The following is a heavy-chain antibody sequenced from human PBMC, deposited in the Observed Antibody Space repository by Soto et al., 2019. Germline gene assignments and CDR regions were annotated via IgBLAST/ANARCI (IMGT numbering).Heavy chain of an antibody. CDR3: AKGRYSGVAGGLDY. D-gene: IGHD1-26*01. CDR1: GLTFKSYA. J-gene: IGHJ4*02. V-gene: IGHV3-23*01. Sequence: EVHLLESGGGLVQPGGSLRLSCAASGLTFKSYAMSWVRQAPGKGLEWVSGISGSGGSTDYADSVKGRFTISRDNSKNTLYLQMNSLRVEDTALYYCAKGRYSGVAGGLDYWGQGTLVTVSS. CDR2: ISGSGGST.